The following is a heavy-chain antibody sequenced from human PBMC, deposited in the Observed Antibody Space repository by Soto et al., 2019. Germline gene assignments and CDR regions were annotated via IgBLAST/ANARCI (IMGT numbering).Heavy chain of an antibody. CDR3: ARDLGVGAASDY. J-gene: IGHJ4*02. CDR2: INAGNGNT. D-gene: IGHD1-26*01. CDR1: GYTFTIYA. V-gene: IGHV1-3*01. Sequence: GASLKVSCKASGYTFTIYAMHWVRQAPGQRLEWMGWINAGNGNTKYSQKFQGRVTITRDTSASTAYMELSSLRSEDTAVYYCARDLGVGAASDYWSQGTLVTVSS.